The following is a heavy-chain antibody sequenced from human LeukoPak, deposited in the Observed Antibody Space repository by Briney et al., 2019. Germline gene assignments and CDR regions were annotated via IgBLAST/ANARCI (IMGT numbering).Heavy chain of an antibody. CDR1: GGTFSSYA. V-gene: IGHV1-69*13. D-gene: IGHD3-22*01. J-gene: IGHJ6*03. CDR3: ARVVKGHYYYYYMDV. Sequence: GASVKVSCKASGGTFSSYAISWVRQAPGQGLEWMGGIIPIFGTANYAQKFQGRVTITADESTSTAYMELSSLRSEDTAVYYCARVVKGHYYYYYMDVWGKGTTVTISS. CDR2: IIPIFGTA.